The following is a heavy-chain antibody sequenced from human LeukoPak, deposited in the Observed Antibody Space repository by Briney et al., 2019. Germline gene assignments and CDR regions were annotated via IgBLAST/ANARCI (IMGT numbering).Heavy chain of an antibody. V-gene: IGHV3-30*18. D-gene: IGHD6-6*01. CDR3: AKDLNLPARSGFDY. J-gene: IGHJ4*02. CDR2: ISYDGSNK. Sequence: GESLRLSCAASGFTFSSYGMHWVRQAPGKGLEWVAVISYDGSNKYYADSVKGRFTISRDNSKNTLYLQMNSLRAEDTAVYYCAKDLNLPARSGFDYWGQGTLVTVSS. CDR1: GFTFSSYG.